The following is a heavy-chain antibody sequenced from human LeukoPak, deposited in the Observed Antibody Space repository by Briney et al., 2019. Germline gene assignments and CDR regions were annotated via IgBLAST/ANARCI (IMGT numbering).Heavy chain of an antibody. CDR1: GGSISSSNYY. D-gene: IGHD1-26*01. V-gene: IGHV4-39*07. J-gene: IGHJ5*02. CDR2: INHRGRA. CDR3: AGVGATVDP. Sequence: PSETLSLTCTVSGGSISSSNYYWGWIRQPPGKGLEWIGQINHRGRANYSPSLKSRVTISVDTSKNQFSLKVSSVTAADTAVYYCAGVGATVDPWGQGTLVTVSS.